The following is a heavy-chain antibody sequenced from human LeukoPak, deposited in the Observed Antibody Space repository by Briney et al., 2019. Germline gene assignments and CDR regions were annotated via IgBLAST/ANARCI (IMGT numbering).Heavy chain of an antibody. J-gene: IGHJ4*02. Sequence: GGSLRLSCAVAGFNFWNTGMSWVRQAPGKGLEWVSAIGGGGSDTKYTDSVKGRFTISRDNSKNTLYLQMNSLRAEDTAVYYCAKDRVYDSSGWLGYWGQGTLVTVSS. V-gene: IGHV3-23*01. CDR2: IGGGGSDT. CDR3: AKDRVYDSSGWLGY. CDR1: GFNFWNTG. D-gene: IGHD3-22*01.